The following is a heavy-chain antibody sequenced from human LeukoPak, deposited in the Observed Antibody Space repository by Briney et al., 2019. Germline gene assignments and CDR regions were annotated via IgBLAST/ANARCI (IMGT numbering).Heavy chain of an antibody. Sequence: HPGGSLRLSCAASGFPFSSYAMSWVRQAPGKGLEWVSSIISSGGVTYYADSVKGRFTISRDNSKNTVYLQMDSLRAEDSAVYYCAKNAGYSYGLYYFDHWGQGTLVTVSS. CDR2: IISSGGVT. J-gene: IGHJ4*02. V-gene: IGHV3-23*01. D-gene: IGHD5-18*01. CDR3: AKNAGYSYGLYYFDH. CDR1: GFPFSSYA.